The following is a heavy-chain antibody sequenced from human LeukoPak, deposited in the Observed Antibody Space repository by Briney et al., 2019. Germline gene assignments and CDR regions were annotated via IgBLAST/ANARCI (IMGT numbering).Heavy chain of an antibody. CDR2: ISGSSDNT. V-gene: IGHV3-23*01. J-gene: IGHJ4*02. D-gene: IGHD3-22*01. Sequence: GGTLRLSCAASGFSFNSYGMSWVRQAPGKGLEWVSTISGSSDNTYYADSVKGRFTISRDDSKNTLFLQMNSLRAEDTAVYYCAKDRGDSYYYDSSGYYVSFDYWGQGTLVTVSS. CDR1: GFSFNSYG. CDR3: AKDRGDSYYYDSSGYYVSFDY.